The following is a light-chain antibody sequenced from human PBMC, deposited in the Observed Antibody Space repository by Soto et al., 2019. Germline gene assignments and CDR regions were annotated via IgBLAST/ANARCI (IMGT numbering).Light chain of an antibody. CDR2: EAN. V-gene: IGLV2-23*02. Sequence: QSALTQPASVSGSPGQSITISCTGTNNDVGGYNLVSWYQKHPGKAPKLVIYEANKRPSGVSDRFSGSRSGTTASLTISALQPEDEADYSCCSFAGGATVVFGGGTKVTVL. CDR1: NNDVGGYNL. J-gene: IGLJ3*02. CDR3: CSFAGGATVV.